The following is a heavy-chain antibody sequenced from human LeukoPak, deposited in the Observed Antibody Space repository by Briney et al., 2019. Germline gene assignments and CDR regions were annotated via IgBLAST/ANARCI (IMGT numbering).Heavy chain of an antibody. CDR3: ARLKRGYSGYARSALCDY. J-gene: IGHJ4*02. CDR1: GFTFSSYS. V-gene: IGHV3-48*01. Sequence: PGGSLRLSCAASGFTFSSYSINWVRQAPGKGLEWISYISTSSNTIYYADSVKGRFTISRDNAKNSLYLQMNSLRAEDTAVYYCARLKRGYSGYARSALCDYWGQGTLVTVSS. CDR2: ISTSSNTI. D-gene: IGHD5-12*01.